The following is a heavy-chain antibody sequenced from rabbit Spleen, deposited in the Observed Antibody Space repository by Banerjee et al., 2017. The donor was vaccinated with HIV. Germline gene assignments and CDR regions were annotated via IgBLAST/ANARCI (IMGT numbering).Heavy chain of an antibody. D-gene: IGHD4-1*01. CDR1: GVSFSDKDV. Sequence: EQLEESGGGLVKPEGSLTLTCKASGVSFSDKDVMCWVRQAPGKGLEWIACINIVTGKSVYASWALGRFIMSRTSSTTVTLQMTSLTVADTATYFCARETSSGWGVVSFYFNLWGQGTLVTVS. CDR3: ARETSSGWGVVSFYFNL. J-gene: IGHJ4*01. CDR2: INIVTGKS. V-gene: IGHV1S45*01.